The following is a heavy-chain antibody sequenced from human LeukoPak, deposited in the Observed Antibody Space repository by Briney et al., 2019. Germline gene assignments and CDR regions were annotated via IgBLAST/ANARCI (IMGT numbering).Heavy chain of an antibody. V-gene: IGHV1-2*02. Sequence: AAVPVTCQASVYTFTGYYMHWVRQPPGQGLEWMGWINPNNGGTNYAQKFQGRVTMTRDTSLSTAYMEMSRLRSDHMAVYYCARSSGYDPATGYGNYWGQGTLVTASS. J-gene: IGHJ4*02. CDR2: INPNNGGT. CDR1: VYTFTGYY. CDR3: ARSSGYDPATGYGNY. D-gene: IGHD5-12*01.